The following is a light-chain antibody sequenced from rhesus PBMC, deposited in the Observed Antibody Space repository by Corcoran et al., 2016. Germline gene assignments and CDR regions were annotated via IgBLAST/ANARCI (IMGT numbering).Light chain of an antibody. J-gene: IGKJ3*01. CDR1: QVISSF. CDR3: LHHNSYPFA. Sequence: DIQMTQSPSSLSASVGDTVTITCRASQVISSFLKWFQQKPGKAPKLLIYDVSILESGVPSRFSGNGAGTAFTPTLSSLQPEDFAAYYCLHHNSYPFAFGPGTKLDIK. CDR2: DVS. V-gene: IGKV1-28*03.